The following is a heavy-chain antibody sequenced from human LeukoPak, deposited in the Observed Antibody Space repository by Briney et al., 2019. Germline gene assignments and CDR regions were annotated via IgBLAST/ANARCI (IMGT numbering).Heavy chain of an antibody. CDR3: AGMSSSYPNYYHGMDV. Sequence: SETLSLTCTVSGGSISSFYWSWIRQAPGKGLEWIGYMYYSGSTNYNPSLKSRVTMSVDTSNNQFSLKLSSVTAADTAVYYCAGMSSSYPNYYHGMDVWGQGTTVTVSS. CDR1: GGSISSFY. V-gene: IGHV4-59*08. D-gene: IGHD2-15*01. CDR2: MYYSGST. J-gene: IGHJ6*02.